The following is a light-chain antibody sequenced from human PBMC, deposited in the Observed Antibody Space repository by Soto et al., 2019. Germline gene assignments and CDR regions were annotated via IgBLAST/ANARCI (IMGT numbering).Light chain of an antibody. CDR1: SSDVGSYNL. Sequence: QSVLTQPASVSVSTGQSITISCTRTSSDVGSYNLVSWYQQHPGKAPKLMIYEVSKRPSGVSNRFSGSKSGNTASLTISGLQAEDEADYYCCSYAGSSTLEVFGTGTKVTVL. J-gene: IGLJ1*01. CDR2: EVS. CDR3: CSYAGSSTLEV. V-gene: IGLV2-23*02.